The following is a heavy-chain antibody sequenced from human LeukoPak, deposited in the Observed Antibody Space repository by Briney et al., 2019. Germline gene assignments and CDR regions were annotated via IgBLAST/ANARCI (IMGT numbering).Heavy chain of an antibody. Sequence: GGSLRPSCAASGFTFDDYAMPWVRQAPGKGLEWVSGISRNSGSIGYADSVRGRFTISRDNAKNSLYLQMNSLRAEDTALYYCARPHCSSTSCYFSWFDPWGQGTLVTVSS. CDR3: ARPHCSSTSCYFSWFDP. CDR2: ISRNSGSI. J-gene: IGHJ5*02. CDR1: GFTFDDYA. D-gene: IGHD2-2*01. V-gene: IGHV3-9*01.